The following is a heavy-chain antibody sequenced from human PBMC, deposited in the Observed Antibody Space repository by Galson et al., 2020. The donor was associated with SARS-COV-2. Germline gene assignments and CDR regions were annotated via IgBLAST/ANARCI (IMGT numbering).Heavy chain of an antibody. CDR1: GYTFSGYY. J-gene: IGHJ4*02. V-gene: IGHV1-2*02. CDR3: ARGDAIGDYFDH. CDR2: INGNSGGA. D-gene: IGHD3-16*01. Sequence: ASVKVSCKASGYTFSGYYLHWVRQAPGQGLEWMGWINGNSGGAKYAPKFRGRVTMTSDRFSATGHMELTSLTDDDTAVYFCARGDAIGDYFDHWGQGTLLIVSS.